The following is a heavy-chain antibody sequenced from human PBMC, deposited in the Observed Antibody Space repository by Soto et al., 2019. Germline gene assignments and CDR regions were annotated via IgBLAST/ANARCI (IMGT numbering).Heavy chain of an antibody. V-gene: IGHV1-2*02. CDR3: ASRRITIFGEPPAGFDP. CDR2: INPNSGGT. CDR1: GYTFTGYY. Sequence: ASVKVSCKASGYTFTGYYMHWVRQAPGQGLEWMGWINPNSGGTNYAQKFQGRVTMTRDTSISTAYMELSRLRSDDTAVYYCASRRITIFGEPPAGFDPWGQGTLVTVSS. D-gene: IGHD3-3*01. J-gene: IGHJ5*02.